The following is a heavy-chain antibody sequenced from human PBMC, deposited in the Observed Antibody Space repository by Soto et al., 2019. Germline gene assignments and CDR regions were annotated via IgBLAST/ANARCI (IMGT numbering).Heavy chain of an antibody. CDR3: AREKKKYYFDY. J-gene: IGHJ4*02. CDR2: IYYSGST. CDR1: GGSVSSGSYY. V-gene: IGHV4-61*01. Sequence: PSETLSLTCTVSGGSVSSGSYYWSWIRQPPGKGLEWIGYIYYSGSTNYNPSLKSRVTISVDTSKNQFSLKLSSVTAADTAVYCCAREKKKYYFDYWGQGTPVTVSS.